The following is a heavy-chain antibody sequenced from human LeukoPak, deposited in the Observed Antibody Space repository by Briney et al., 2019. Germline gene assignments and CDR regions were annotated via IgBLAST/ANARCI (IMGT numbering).Heavy chain of an antibody. CDR1: GYTFTGYY. CDR3: ARDLHEFWSGYYPHFFDY. Sequence: ASVKVSCKASGYTFTGYYMHWVRQAPGQGLEWMGWINPNSGGTNYAQKFQGRVTMTRDTSISTAYMELSRLRSDDTAVYYCARDLHEFWSGYYPHFFDYWGQGTLVTVSS. V-gene: IGHV1-2*02. J-gene: IGHJ4*02. CDR2: INPNSGGT. D-gene: IGHD3-3*01.